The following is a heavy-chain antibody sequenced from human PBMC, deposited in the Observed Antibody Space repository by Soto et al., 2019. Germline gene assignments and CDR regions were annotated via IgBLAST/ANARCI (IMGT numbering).Heavy chain of an antibody. Sequence: GGSLRLSCAASGFTFSSYALHWVRQAPGKGLEWVAVISGDGSDKYYADSVKGRFTISRDRSKSSLYLQMNSLRAEDTAVYYCARFQAGYDSSGFFSAFDIWGQGTMVTVS. CDR2: ISGDGSDK. CDR1: GFTFSSYA. V-gene: IGHV3-30-3*01. CDR3: ARFQAGYDSSGFFSAFDI. D-gene: IGHD3-22*01. J-gene: IGHJ3*02.